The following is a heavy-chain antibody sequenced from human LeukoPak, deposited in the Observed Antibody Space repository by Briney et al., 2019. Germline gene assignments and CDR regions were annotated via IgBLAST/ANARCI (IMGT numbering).Heavy chain of an antibody. J-gene: IGHJ4*02. CDR2: INNDGSYT. CDR1: GFSFSSYW. Sequence: GGSLRLSCAASGFSFSSYWMHWGRQSPGKGLVWVSRINNDGSYTSYADSVKGRFTISRDNAKNTLYLQMNSLRAEDTAGYYCARINNWGQGTLVTVSS. CDR3: ARINN. V-gene: IGHV3-74*01.